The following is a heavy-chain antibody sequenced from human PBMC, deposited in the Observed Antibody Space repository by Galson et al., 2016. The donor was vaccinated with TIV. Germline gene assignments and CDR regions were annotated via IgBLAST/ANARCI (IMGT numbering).Heavy chain of an antibody. D-gene: IGHD3-22*01. CDR2: ISTSSGTI. CDR3: ARDGGHYSAFQY. J-gene: IGHJ1*01. CDR1: GFTFNYYT. V-gene: IGHV3-48*04. Sequence: SLRLSCAASGFTFNYYTMHWVRQAPGKGLEWVSCISTSSGTIHYADSVKGRFTISRDNAMNSLYLQMNSLRAEDTAVYYCARDGGHYSAFQYWGQGTLVTGSS.